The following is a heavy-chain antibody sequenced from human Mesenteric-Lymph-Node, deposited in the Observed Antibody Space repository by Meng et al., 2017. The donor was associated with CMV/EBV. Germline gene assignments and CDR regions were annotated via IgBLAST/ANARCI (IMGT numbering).Heavy chain of an antibody. CDR3: AKAFGDYEFWSGYQTGDFDY. D-gene: IGHD3-3*01. Sequence: GGSLRLSCAASGFTFSSYAMNWVRQAPGKGLERVSIIYSGDSSTYYADSVKGRFTISRDNSKNTLYLQMNSLRAEDTAVYYCAKAFGDYEFWSGYQTGDFDYWGQGTLVTSPQ. CDR1: GFTFSSYA. CDR2: IYSGDSST. V-gene: IGHV3-23*03. J-gene: IGHJ4*02.